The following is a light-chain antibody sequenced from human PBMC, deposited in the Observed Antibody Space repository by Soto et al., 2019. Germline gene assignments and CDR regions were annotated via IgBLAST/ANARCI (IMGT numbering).Light chain of an antibody. CDR2: GAS. CDR1: QIVNTFY. V-gene: IGKV3-20*01. CDR3: QQFGSSGPLT. Sequence: EVVLSQSPGTLSLSPGESATLSCRASQIVNTFYLAWYQQKPGQAPRLLIYGASSRATGIPDRFSASGSATDFSLTIRRLEPEDSAVYYCQQFGSSGPLTFGGGTKVDIK. J-gene: IGKJ4*01.